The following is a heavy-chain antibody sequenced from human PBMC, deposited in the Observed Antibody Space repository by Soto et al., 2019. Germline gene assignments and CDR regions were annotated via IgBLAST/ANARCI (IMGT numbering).Heavy chain of an antibody. D-gene: IGHD2-2*01. CDR3: ARDRRCTSCPPGYHYYDMDV. CDR2: IYYSGTT. V-gene: IGHV4-30-4*01. CDR1: GGSISSGDCY. Sequence: SETLSLTCTVSGGSISSGDCYWSWIRQPPGKGLEWIGYIYYSGTTYYDPSLMSRLTISLDTSKNQFSLKLTSVTASDTAVYYCARDRRCTSCPPGYHYYDMDVWGLGTTVTVSS. J-gene: IGHJ6*02.